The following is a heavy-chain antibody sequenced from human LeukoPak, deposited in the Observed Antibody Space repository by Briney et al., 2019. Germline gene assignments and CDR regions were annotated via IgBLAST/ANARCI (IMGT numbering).Heavy chain of an antibody. Sequence: PSETLSLTCTVSAYSISNGYYWGWIRQPPGKGLEWIGSIYHSGSTNYNPSLKSRVTISVDTSKSQFSLKLSSVTAADTAVYYCARGRISGIGLLRYCSSTSCPGKKFDYWGQGTLVTVSS. CDR1: AYSISNGYY. V-gene: IGHV4-38-2*02. D-gene: IGHD2-2*01. CDR3: ARGRISGIGLLRYCSSTSCPGKKFDY. CDR2: IYHSGST. J-gene: IGHJ4*02.